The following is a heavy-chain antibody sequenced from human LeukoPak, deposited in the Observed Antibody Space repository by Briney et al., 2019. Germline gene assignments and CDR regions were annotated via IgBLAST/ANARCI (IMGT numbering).Heavy chain of an antibody. CDR1: GGSISSYY. V-gene: IGHV4-39*01. CDR3: ARLGLWFGELPDY. D-gene: IGHD3-10*01. J-gene: IGHJ4*02. CDR2: IYYSGST. Sequence: PSETLSLTCTVSGGSISSYYWGWIRQPPGKGLEWIGNIYYSGSTYYNPSLKSRVTISVDTSKNQFSLKLSSVTAADTAVYYCARLGLWFGELPDYWGQGTLVTVSS.